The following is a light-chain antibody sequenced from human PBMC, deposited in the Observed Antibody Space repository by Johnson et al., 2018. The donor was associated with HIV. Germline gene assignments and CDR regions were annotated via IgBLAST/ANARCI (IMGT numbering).Light chain of an antibody. CDR1: SSNIGNNY. CDR3: GTWDSSLSAGGV. V-gene: IGLV1-51*02. J-gene: IGLJ1*01. Sequence: QSVLTQPPSVSAAPGQKVTISCSGSSSNIGNNYVSWYQQLPGTAPKLLIYEKNKRPSGIPDRFSGSKSGTSATLGITGLQTGDEADYYCGTWDSSLSAGGVFGTGTEVTVL. CDR2: EKN.